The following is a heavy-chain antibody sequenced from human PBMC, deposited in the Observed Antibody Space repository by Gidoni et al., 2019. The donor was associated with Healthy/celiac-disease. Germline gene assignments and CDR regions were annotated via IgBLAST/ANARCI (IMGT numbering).Heavy chain of an antibody. CDR1: GSTFTSYY. CDR2: INPSGGST. J-gene: IGHJ4*02. Sequence: QVQLVQSGAEVKKPGASVKVSCKASGSTFTSYYIHWVRQAPGQGLEWMGIINPSGGSTSYAQKFQGRVTMTRDTSTSTVYMELSSLRSEDTAVYYCARDSLAAAGTGDYWGQGTLVTVSS. D-gene: IGHD6-13*01. V-gene: IGHV1-46*01. CDR3: ARDSLAAAGTGDY.